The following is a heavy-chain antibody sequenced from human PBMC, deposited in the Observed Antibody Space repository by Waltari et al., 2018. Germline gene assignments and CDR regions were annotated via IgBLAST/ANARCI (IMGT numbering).Heavy chain of an antibody. CDR2: IYYSGSN. V-gene: IGHV4-39*07. J-gene: IGHJ4*02. D-gene: IGHD3-10*01. CDR1: GGSISSSSYY. Sequence: QLQLQESGPGLVKPSETLSLTCTVSGGSISSSSYYWDWIRQPPGKGLEWIGSIYYSGSNYYSPSHESRVTISVDTSKNECSVKLSSVTAADTAVYYCARDGVGTMVQGVLYYFDYWGQGTLVTVSS. CDR3: ARDGVGTMVQGVLYYFDY.